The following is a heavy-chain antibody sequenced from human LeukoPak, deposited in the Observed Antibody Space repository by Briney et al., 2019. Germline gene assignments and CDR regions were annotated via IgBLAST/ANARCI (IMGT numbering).Heavy chain of an antibody. Sequence: GGSLRLSCAASGFTFSSYGMHWVRQAPGKGLVWVAVIWHDGSNKYYADSVKRRFTISRDNSKNTLYLQMNKLRAEDTAVYYCAREYATTYYYDSSGYQDNWFDPWGQGTLVTVSA. CDR1: GFTFSSYG. J-gene: IGHJ5*02. CDR2: IWHDGSNK. D-gene: IGHD3-22*01. CDR3: AREYATTYYYDSSGYQDNWFDP. V-gene: IGHV3-33*01.